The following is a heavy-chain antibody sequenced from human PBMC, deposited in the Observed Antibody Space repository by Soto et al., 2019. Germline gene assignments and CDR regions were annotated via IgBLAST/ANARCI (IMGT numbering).Heavy chain of an antibody. V-gene: IGHV4-28*01. CDR1: GYSIRRSEW. Sequence: SETLSLSCAVSGYSIRRSEWWGWIRQPPGKGLEWIGYITHGGSTSYNPSLKRRVTMSVDPSKNQFSLNLTALTAVDTAVYYCARRAGTNFYYYAMVVWCQGTTVTV. D-gene: IGHD1-7*01. CDR3: ARRAGTNFYYYAMVV. CDR2: ITHGGST. J-gene: IGHJ6*01.